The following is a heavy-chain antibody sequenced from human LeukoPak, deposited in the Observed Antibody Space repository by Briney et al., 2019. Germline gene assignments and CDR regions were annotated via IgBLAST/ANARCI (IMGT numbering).Heavy chain of an antibody. J-gene: IGHJ5*02. Sequence: ASVKVSCKASGYTFTSYAMHWVRQAPGQRLEWMGWINAGNGNTKYSQKFQGRVTITRDTSASTAYMELSSLRSEDTAVYYCAREGYGSGNYSRWFDPWGQGTLVTVSS. D-gene: IGHD3-10*01. V-gene: IGHV1-3*01. CDR1: GYTFTSYA. CDR3: AREGYGSGNYSRWFDP. CDR2: INAGNGNT.